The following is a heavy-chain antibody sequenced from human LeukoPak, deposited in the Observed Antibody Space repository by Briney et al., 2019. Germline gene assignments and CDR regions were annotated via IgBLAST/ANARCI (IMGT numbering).Heavy chain of an antibody. V-gene: IGHV3-72*01. CDR2: SRNKANSYTT. Sequence: GGSLRLSCAAPGFDFSGHDLDWVRQAPGKGLEWVGRSRNKANSYTTAYVASVKGRFTVSRAESRNSLSLQMNSLKIEDTAVYYCTSAYSARHYYDSGFDWGQGTLVTAAS. CDR1: GFDFSGHD. J-gene: IGHJ4*02. D-gene: IGHD1-26*01. CDR3: TSAYSARHYYDSGFD.